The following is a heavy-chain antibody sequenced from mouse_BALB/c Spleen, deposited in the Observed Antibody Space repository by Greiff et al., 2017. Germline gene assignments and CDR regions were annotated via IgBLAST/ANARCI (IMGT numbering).Heavy chain of an antibody. CDR2: IYPGDGDT. Sequence: VQLQQSGAELARPGASVKLSCKASGYTFTSYWMQWVKQRPGQGLEWIGAIYPGDGDTRYTQKFKGKATLTADKSSSTAYMQLSSLASEDSAVYYCARGPYDYDDYWGQGTTRTVSS. D-gene: IGHD2-4*01. J-gene: IGHJ2*01. V-gene: IGHV1-87*01. CDR3: ARGPYDYDDY. CDR1: GYTFTSYW.